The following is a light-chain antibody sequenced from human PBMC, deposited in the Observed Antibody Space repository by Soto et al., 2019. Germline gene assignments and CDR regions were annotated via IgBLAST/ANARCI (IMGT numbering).Light chain of an antibody. CDR3: QQYYSYPPT. Sequence: DIQMTQSPSTLSASVGDRVTITCRASQSIGSWLAWYQQKPGKAPNLLIYAASSLQSGVPSRFSGSGSGTDFTLTISSLQRDDFAIYYCQQYYSYPPTFGQGTKVDIK. CDR1: QSIGSW. CDR2: AAS. J-gene: IGKJ1*01. V-gene: IGKV1-5*01.